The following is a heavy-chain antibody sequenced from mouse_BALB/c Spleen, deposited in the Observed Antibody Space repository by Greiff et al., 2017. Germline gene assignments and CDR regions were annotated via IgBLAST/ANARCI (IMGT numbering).Heavy chain of an antibody. CDR2: IDTSDSYT. CDR1: GYTFTDYW. Sequence: VQLQQSGAELVMPGASVKMSCKASGYTFTDYWMHWVKQRPGQGLEWIGAIDTSDSYTSYNQKFKGKATLTVDESSSTAYMQLSSLTSEDSAVYYCARSGNYEAMDYWGQGTSVTVSS. V-gene: IGHV1-69*01. CDR3: ARSGNYEAMDY. D-gene: IGHD2-1*01. J-gene: IGHJ4*01.